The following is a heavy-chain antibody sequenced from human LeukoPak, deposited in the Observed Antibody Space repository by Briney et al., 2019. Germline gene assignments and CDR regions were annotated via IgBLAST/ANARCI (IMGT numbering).Heavy chain of an antibody. CDR1: GFTFSSYS. Sequence: PGRSLRLSCAASGFTFSSYSMNWVRQAPGKGLEWVSYISSSSSTIYYADSVKGRFTISRDNAKNSLYLQMNSLRAEDTAVYYCARGSGRYTDAFDIWGQGTMVTVSS. J-gene: IGHJ3*02. V-gene: IGHV3-48*01. CDR3: ARGSGRYTDAFDI. CDR2: ISSSSSTI. D-gene: IGHD2-2*02.